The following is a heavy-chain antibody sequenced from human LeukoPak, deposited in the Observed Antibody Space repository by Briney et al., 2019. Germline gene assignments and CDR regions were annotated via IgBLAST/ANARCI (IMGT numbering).Heavy chain of an antibody. V-gene: IGHV3-23*01. CDR3: AKDWEYCSGGSCYSYYYFDY. J-gene: IGHJ4*02. D-gene: IGHD2-15*01. CDR2: ISGSGAGT. CDR1: GFTFSSFA. Sequence: GGSLRLSCAASGFTFSSFALSWVRHAPGKGLEWVSAISGSGAGTYYADSVKGRFTISRDNSRNTLYLQMTGLRAEDTAVYYCAKDWEYCSGGSCYSYYYFDYWGQGTLVTVSS.